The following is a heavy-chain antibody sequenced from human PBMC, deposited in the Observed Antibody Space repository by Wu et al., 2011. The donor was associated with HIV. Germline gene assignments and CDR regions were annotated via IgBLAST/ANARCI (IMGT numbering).Heavy chain of an antibody. V-gene: IGHV1-2*02. CDR2: INPNSGGT. CDR1: GYTFIGYY. Sequence: QVQLVQSGAEVKKPGASVKVSCKASGYTFIGYYMHWVRQAPGQGLEWMGWINPNSGGTNYAQKFQGRVTMTRDTSISTAYMELSRLRSDDTAVFYCARAGTYCSGGSCFPSEYWGQGTLVTVSS. CDR3: ARAGTYCSGGSCFPSEY. J-gene: IGHJ4*02. D-gene: IGHD2-15*01.